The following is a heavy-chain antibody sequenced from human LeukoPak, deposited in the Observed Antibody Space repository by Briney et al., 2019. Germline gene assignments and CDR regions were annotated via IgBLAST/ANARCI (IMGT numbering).Heavy chain of an antibody. D-gene: IGHD2-21*02. CDR3: ASSGIVVVTAFDY. CDR2: TIPILGIA. CDR1: GGTFSSYA. Sequence: SVKVSCKASGGTFSSYAISWVRQAPGQGLEWMGRTIPILGIANYAQKFQGRVTITADKSTSTAYMELSSLRSEDTAVYYCASSGIVVVTAFDYWGQGTLVTVSS. J-gene: IGHJ4*02. V-gene: IGHV1-69*04.